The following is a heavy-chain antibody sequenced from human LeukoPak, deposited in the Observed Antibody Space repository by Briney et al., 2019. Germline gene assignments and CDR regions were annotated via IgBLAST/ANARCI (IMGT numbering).Heavy chain of an antibody. CDR3: ARAGSSTETYPNWFDP. CDR1: GCTFTTYG. Sequence: ASVKVSCKASGCTFTTYGINWVRQAPGQGLEWMGWISPYNANTNYAQKLQDRVTMTTDTSTTTVYMELRSLRSDDTAVYYCARAGSSTETYPNWFDPWGQGTLVTVSS. CDR2: ISPYNANT. J-gene: IGHJ5*02. V-gene: IGHV1-18*01. D-gene: IGHD1-1*01.